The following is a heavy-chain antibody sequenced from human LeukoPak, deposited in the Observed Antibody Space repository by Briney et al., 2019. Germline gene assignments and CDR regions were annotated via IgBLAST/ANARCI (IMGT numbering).Heavy chain of an antibody. D-gene: IGHD5-18*01. V-gene: IGHV4-59*01. CDR1: GGSISRYY. CDR2: IYYSGST. J-gene: IGHJ5*02. Sequence: SETLSLTCTVSGGSISRYYWSWIRQPPGKGLEWFGNIYYSGSTNYNPSLKSRVTISVDASKNQFSLKLSSVTSADTAVYYCARLGYSSYNGFDAWGQGTMATVSS. CDR3: ARLGYSSYNGFDA.